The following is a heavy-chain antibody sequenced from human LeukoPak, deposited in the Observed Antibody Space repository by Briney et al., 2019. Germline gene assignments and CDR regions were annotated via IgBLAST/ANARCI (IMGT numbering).Heavy chain of an antibody. D-gene: IGHD2-2*01. Sequence: GGSLRLSCAASGFTLDDYAMHWVRQAPGKGLEWVSLISGDGGSTYSADSVKGRFTISRDNSKNSPYLQMNSLRTEDTALYYCAKPHCTSTSCYAGAFDIWGQGTMVTVSS. J-gene: IGHJ3*02. CDR3: AKPHCTSTSCYAGAFDI. V-gene: IGHV3-43*02. CDR2: ISGDGGST. CDR1: GFTLDDYA.